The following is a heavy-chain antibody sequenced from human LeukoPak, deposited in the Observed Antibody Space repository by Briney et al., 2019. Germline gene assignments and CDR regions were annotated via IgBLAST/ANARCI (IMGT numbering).Heavy chain of an antibody. CDR2: ISGSGDST. V-gene: IGHV3-23*01. Sequence: GGSLRLSCAASGFTFSSYAMSWVRQAPGKGLEWVSTISGSGDSTYYADSVKGRFTISRDNSKNTLYLQMNSLRAEDTAVYYCARDLLNDEGSSYYFDYWGQGTLVTVSS. J-gene: IGHJ4*02. CDR3: ARDLLNDEGSSYYFDY. CDR1: GFTFSSYA. D-gene: IGHD3-22*01.